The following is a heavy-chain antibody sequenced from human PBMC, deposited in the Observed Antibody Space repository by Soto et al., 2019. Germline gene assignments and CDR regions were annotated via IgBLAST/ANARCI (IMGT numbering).Heavy chain of an antibody. CDR2: IFSSGRT. V-gene: IGHV4-4*07. CDR3: AKGWDVKYFDH. D-gene: IGHD1-26*01. Sequence: VQLQESGPGLVKPSETLSLSCDVSGASLLSSYWSWVRQPAGKGLEWIGHIFSSGRTSYNPSLKSRVTMSIDTPNNKFSLSLNPVTAADTAVYYCAKGWDVKYFDHWGQGARVTVSS. CDR1: GASLLSSY. J-gene: IGHJ4*02.